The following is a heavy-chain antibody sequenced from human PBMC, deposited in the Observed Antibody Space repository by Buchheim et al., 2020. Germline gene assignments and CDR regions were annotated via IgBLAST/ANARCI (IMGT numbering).Heavy chain of an antibody. CDR2: ISGSGGST. CDR1: GFTFSSYA. V-gene: IGHV3-23*01. Sequence: EVQLLESGGGLVQPGGSLRLSCAASGFTFSSYAMSWVRQAPRKGLEWVSAISGSGGSTYYAYSVKGRFTISRDNSKNTMYLQMNSLRAEDTAVYYCAKDYCSSTSCYTYYYYYGMDVWGQGTT. D-gene: IGHD2-2*02. J-gene: IGHJ6*02. CDR3: AKDYCSSTSCYTYYYYYGMDV.